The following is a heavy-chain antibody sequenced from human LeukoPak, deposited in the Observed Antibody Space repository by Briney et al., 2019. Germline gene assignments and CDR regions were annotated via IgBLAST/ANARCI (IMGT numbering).Heavy chain of an antibody. V-gene: IGHV3-48*03. J-gene: IGHJ4*02. Sequence: GGSLRLSCAASGFTFSSYEMNWVRQAPGKGLEWVSYISSSGSTIYYADSVKGRFTISRDNAKNSLYLQMNSLRAEDTAVYYCARDPDPFYGDYVGYFDYWGQGTLVTVSS. D-gene: IGHD4-17*01. CDR2: ISSSGSTI. CDR3: ARDPDPFYGDYVGYFDY. CDR1: GFTFSSYE.